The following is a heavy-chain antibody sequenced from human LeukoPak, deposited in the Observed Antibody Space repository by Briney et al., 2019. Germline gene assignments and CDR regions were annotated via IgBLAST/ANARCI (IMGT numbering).Heavy chain of an antibody. D-gene: IGHD3-16*01. V-gene: IGHV3-33*08. CDR3: ARDVFADSSGGSFDF. CDR1: GFTFSSYA. CDR2: IWYDGSKK. Sequence: GGSLRLSCAASGFTFSSYAMHWVRQAPGKGLEWVAVIWYDGSKKYYADSVKGRFTISRDNSKKSLFLQMNSLRAEDTALYYCARDVFADSSGGSFDFWGQGTLVTVSS. J-gene: IGHJ4*02.